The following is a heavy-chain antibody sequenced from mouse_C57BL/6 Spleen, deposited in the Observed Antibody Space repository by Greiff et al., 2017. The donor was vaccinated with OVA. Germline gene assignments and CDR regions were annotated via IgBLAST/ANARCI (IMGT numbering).Heavy chain of an antibody. V-gene: IGHV2-6*03. CDR2: IWSDGST. CDR1: GFSLTSYG. CDR3: ARAYDYDVRYYAMDY. Sequence: QVQLKQSGPGLVAPSQSLSITCTVSGFSLTSYGVHWVRQPPGKGLEWLVVIWSDGSTTYNSALKSRLSISKDNSKSQVFLKMNSLQTDDTAMYYCARAYDYDVRYYAMDYWGQGTSVTVSS. D-gene: IGHD2-4*01. J-gene: IGHJ4*01.